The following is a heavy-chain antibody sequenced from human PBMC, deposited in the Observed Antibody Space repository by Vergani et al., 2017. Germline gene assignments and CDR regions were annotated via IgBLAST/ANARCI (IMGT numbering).Heavy chain of an antibody. D-gene: IGHD3-3*01. V-gene: IGHV4-39*07. CDR3: ARALWSGYYSLVGYYYGMDV. J-gene: IGHJ6*02. CDR1: GGSISSSSYY. Sequence: QLQLQESGPGLVKPSETLSLTCTVSGGSISSSSYYWGWIRQPPGKGLEWIGSIYYSGSTYYNPSLKSRVTRSVDTSKNQFSLKLSSVTAADTAVYYCARALWSGYYSLVGYYYGMDVWGQGTTVTVSS. CDR2: IYYSGST.